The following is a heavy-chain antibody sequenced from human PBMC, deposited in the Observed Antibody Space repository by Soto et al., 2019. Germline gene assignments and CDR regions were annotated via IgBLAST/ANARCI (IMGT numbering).Heavy chain of an antibody. D-gene: IGHD5-12*01. Sequence: ASVKVSCKASGYTFTSYGISWVRQAPGQGLEWMGWISAYNGNTNYAQKLQGRVTMTTDTSTSTAYMELRSLRSDDTAVYYCAREEAGGMVATQFFDYWGQGTLVTVPQ. CDR2: ISAYNGNT. J-gene: IGHJ4*02. V-gene: IGHV1-18*01. CDR3: AREEAGGMVATQFFDY. CDR1: GYTFTSYG.